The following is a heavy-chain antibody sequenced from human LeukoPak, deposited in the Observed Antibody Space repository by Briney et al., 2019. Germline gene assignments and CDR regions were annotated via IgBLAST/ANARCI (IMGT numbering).Heavy chain of an antibody. D-gene: IGHD2-2*01. CDR2: IRYDGSNK. Sequence: GGSLRLSCAASGFTFSSYGMHWVRQAPGKGLEWVAFIRYDGSNKYYADSVKGRFTISRDNSKNTLYLQMNSLRAEDTAVYYCARDMVVVPAGAGGYYYYMDVWGKGTTVTVSS. V-gene: IGHV3-30*02. J-gene: IGHJ6*03. CDR1: GFTFSSYG. CDR3: ARDMVVVPAGAGGYYYYMDV.